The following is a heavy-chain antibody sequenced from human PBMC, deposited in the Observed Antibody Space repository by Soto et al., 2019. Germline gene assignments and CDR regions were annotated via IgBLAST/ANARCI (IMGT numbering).Heavy chain of an antibody. CDR2: IIPIFGTA. V-gene: IGHV1-69*13. Sequence: GASVKVSCKASGGTFSSYAISWVRQAPGQGLEWMGGIIPIFGTANYAQKFQGRVTITADESTSTAHMELSSLRSEDTAVYYCARSSIAARFYYYYGMDVWGQGTTVTVSS. D-gene: IGHD6-6*01. J-gene: IGHJ6*02. CDR3: ARSSIAARFYYYYGMDV. CDR1: GGTFSSYA.